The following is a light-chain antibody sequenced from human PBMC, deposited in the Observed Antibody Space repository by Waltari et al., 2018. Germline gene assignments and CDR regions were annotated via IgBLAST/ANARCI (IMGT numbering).Light chain of an antibody. CDR2: EGD. V-gene: IGLV2-23*03. CDR1: GSEIDIYNL. J-gene: IGLJ2*01. Sequence: QSALTQPASVSGSLGQSITISCTGSGSEIDIYNLVSWYQQYPGKATKFIIYEGDERPSGFSDRFSGSKSGNTASLTISGLQADDEAEYHCCSYAGGTTFLFGGGTKVTVL. CDR3: CSYAGGTTFL.